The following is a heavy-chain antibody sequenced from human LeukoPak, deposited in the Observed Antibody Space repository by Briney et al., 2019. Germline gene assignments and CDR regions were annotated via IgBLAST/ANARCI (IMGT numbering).Heavy chain of an antibody. J-gene: IGHJ4*02. CDR3: LRDLNWSLDQ. Sequence: PGGSLRLSCAASGFTFSSYAMYWVRQAPGKGLVWVSRIKSDGITITYADSVKGRFTISRDNAKNTLYLQMNSLRAEDTAVYYCLRDLNWSLDQWGQGTLVTVSS. V-gene: IGHV3-74*01. CDR1: GFTFSSYA. CDR2: IKSDGITI. D-gene: IGHD1-20*01.